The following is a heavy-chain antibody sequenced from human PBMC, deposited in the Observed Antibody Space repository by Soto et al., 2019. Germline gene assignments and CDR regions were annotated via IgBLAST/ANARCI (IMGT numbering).Heavy chain of an antibody. J-gene: IGHJ5*02. Sequence: GGSLRLSCAASGFTFSSYWMSWVRQAPGKGLEWVANIKQDGSEKYYVDSVKGRFTISRDNAKNSLYLQMNSLRAEDTAVYYCARVLDVLMVRGVIIKHNWFDPWGQGTLVPVSS. CDR2: IKQDGSEK. CDR3: ARVLDVLMVRGVIIKHNWFDP. CDR1: GFTFSSYW. D-gene: IGHD3-10*01. V-gene: IGHV3-7*01.